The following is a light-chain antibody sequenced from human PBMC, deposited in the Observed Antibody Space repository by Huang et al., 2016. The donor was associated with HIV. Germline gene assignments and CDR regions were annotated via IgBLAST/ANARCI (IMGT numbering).Light chain of an antibody. CDR3: QKYDGAPWT. CDR2: AAS. CDR1: QGISNY. V-gene: IGKV1-27*01. J-gene: IGKJ1*01. Sequence: DIQMTQSPSFLSASVGDRVTITCRSSQGISNYLAWYQQKPGKVPKLLIDAASTFQSGVPYRFSGSGSGTDFTLTISSLQPEDVATYYCQKYDGAPWTCGQGTKVETK.